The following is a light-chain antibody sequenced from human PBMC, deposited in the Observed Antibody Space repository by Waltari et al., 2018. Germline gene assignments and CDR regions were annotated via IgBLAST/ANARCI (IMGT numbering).Light chain of an antibody. CDR1: QAIDTS. J-gene: IGKJ2*01. V-gene: IGKV1-5*03. Sequence: IQMTQSPSTLSASVGDRVTTTCRASQAIDTSLAWYQQKPGKAPNLLIYRSSTLEGGVSSRFSGSGSGTDFTLTISSLQPDDFATYYCQQYSSYGKYTFGQGTKLEIK. CDR2: RSS. CDR3: QQYSSYGKYT.